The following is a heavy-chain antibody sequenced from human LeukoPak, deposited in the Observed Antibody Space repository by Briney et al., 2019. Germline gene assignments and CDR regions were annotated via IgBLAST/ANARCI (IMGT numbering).Heavy chain of an antibody. CDR1: GYTFTSYY. CDR2: INPSGGST. D-gene: IGHD3-22*01. CDR3: ARDGSRYYYDSSGYYFTY. V-gene: IGHV1-46*01. J-gene: IGHJ4*02. Sequence: ASVKVSCKASGYTFTSYYMHWVRQAPGQGLEWMGIINPSGGSTSYAQKFQGRVTMTRDTSTSTVYMELSSLRSEDTAVYYCARDGSRYYYDSSGYYFTYWGQGTLVTVSS.